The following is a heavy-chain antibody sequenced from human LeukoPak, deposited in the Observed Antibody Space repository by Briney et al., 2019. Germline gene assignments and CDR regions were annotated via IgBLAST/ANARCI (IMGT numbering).Heavy chain of an antibody. Sequence: SETLSLTCTVSGYSISSGYFWGWIRQPPGKGLEWIGSIYHSGNTYYNPSLKSRVTISVDTSKNQFSLKLSSVTAADTAVYYCARDVGGSSWYDYYYYYMDVWGKGTTVTISS. CDR3: ARDVGGSSWYDYYYYYMDV. D-gene: IGHD6-13*01. CDR2: IYHSGNT. V-gene: IGHV4-38-2*02. CDR1: GYSISSGYF. J-gene: IGHJ6*03.